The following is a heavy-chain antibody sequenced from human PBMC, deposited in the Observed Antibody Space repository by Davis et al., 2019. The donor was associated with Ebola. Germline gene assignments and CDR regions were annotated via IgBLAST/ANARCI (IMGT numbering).Heavy chain of an antibody. CDR1: GGSVSSGTYY. V-gene: IGHV4-39*01. Sequence: SETLSLTCTVSGGSVSSGTYYWSWIRQPPGKGLEWIGSIYYSGSTYYNPSLKSRVTISVDTSKNQFSLKLSSVTAADTAVYYCARQKVVANDYWGQGTLVTVSS. CDR3: ARQKVVANDY. J-gene: IGHJ4*02. D-gene: IGHD2-15*01. CDR2: IYYSGST.